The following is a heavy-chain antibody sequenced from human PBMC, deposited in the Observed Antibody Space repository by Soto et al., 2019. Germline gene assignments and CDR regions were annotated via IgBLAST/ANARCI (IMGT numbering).Heavy chain of an antibody. V-gene: IGHV3-53*04. D-gene: IGHD4-17*01. CDR3: ARAAMIPNDYGYYDRNHAFDI. J-gene: IGHJ3*02. Sequence: EVQLVESGGGLVQPGGSLRLSCAASGFTVSSNYMSWVRQAPGKGLEWVSVIYSGGRTYYADSVKGRFTIYRHNSKNTLYLQMNSLRAEDTAVYYCARAAMIPNDYGYYDRNHAFDIWGQGTMVTVSS. CDR1: GFTVSSNY. CDR2: IYSGGRT.